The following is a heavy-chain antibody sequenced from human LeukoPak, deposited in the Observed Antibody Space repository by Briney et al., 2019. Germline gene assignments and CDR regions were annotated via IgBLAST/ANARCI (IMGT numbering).Heavy chain of an antibody. CDR1: GFTFSSNG. Sequence: RRSLRPSCVASGFTFSSNGMHWVRQAPGKGLEWVAVISYDGSTTYYADSVRGRFTISRDNSKNTLYLQMNSLRAEDTAVYYCAKWSLTTWGYFDYWGQGTLVPVSS. CDR2: ISYDGSTT. V-gene: IGHV3-30*18. J-gene: IGHJ4*02. D-gene: IGHD1-14*01. CDR3: AKWSLTTWGYFDY.